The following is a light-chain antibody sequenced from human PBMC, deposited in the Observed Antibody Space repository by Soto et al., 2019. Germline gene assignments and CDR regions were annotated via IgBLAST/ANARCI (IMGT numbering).Light chain of an antibody. V-gene: IGKV1-39*01. CDR2: GAS. Sequence: IQMTQSPSSLSASVGDRVTVTCRASQSINIYLNWYQQKPGKASTLLIYGASSLQSGVPSRFSGGGSRTDFTLTISSLQPEDFATYYCQQSYRSPYTFGQGTKLEIK. CDR1: QSINIY. CDR3: QQSYRSPYT. J-gene: IGKJ2*01.